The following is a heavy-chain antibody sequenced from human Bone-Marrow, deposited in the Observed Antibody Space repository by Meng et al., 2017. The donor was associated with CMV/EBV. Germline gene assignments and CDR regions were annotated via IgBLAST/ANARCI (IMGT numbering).Heavy chain of an antibody. V-gene: IGHV3-30*18. Sequence: FTFSNYAMHWVRQAPGKGLEWVAVISHDGRNKYYADSVKGRVTISRDNSKNTLYLQMNSLRAEDTAVYYCAKDLPHRGFVVVTFALDIWGQGTMVTVS. J-gene: IGHJ3*02. CDR2: ISHDGRNK. D-gene: IGHD2-21*02. CDR3: AKDLPHRGFVVVTFALDI. CDR1: FTFSNYA.